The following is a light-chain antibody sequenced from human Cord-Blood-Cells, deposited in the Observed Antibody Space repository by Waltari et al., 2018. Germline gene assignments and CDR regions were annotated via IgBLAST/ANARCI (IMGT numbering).Light chain of an antibody. CDR2: GAS. CDR3: QEDGSSPLT. Sequence: EIVLTQSPGTLSLSPGERATLSCRASQSVSSSYLAWYQQKPGQAPRLLIYGASSRATGIPDRFSGSGCWTDFTLTISRLGPEDFAGYYFQEDGSSPLTFGGGTKVEIK. V-gene: IGKV3-20*01. J-gene: IGKJ4*01. CDR1: QSVSSSY.